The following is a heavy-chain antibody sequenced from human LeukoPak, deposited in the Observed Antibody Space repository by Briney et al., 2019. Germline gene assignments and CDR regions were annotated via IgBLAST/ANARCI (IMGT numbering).Heavy chain of an antibody. V-gene: IGHV4-59*01. D-gene: IGHD1-26*01. Sequence: SETLSLTCTVSGGSISSYYWSWIRQPPGKGLEWIGYIYYSGSTNYNPSLKSRVTISVDTSKNQFSLKLSSVTAADTAVYYRARQWELRRLAFDIWGKGAMVTVSS. J-gene: IGHJ3*02. CDR1: GGSISSYY. CDR3: ARQWELRRLAFDI. CDR2: IYYSGST.